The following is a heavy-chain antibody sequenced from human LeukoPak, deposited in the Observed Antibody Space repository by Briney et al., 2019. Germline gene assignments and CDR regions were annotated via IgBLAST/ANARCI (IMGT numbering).Heavy chain of an antibody. Sequence: GASLRLSCAASGFSFSSNAMNWVRQAPGKGLEWVSAVSGSGGSTYYADSVKGRFTISRDNSKNTVYLQMNSLRAEDTALYYCAKGWKGNPDYWGQGTLVTVSS. CDR1: GFSFSSNA. J-gene: IGHJ4*02. V-gene: IGHV3-23*01. CDR3: AKGWKGNPDY. D-gene: IGHD1-14*01. CDR2: VSGSGGST.